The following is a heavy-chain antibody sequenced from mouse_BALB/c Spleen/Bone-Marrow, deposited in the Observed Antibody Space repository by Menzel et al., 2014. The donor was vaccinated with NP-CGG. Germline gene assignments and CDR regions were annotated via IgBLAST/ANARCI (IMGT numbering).Heavy chain of an antibody. CDR1: GFTFSNYG. Sequence: EVKVVESGGGLVQPGGSLKLSCAASGFTFSNYGMSWVRQTPDKRLELVATINSNGGSTYYPDSVKGRFTISRDTAKNTLYLQMSGLKSEETAMYYCVRGNYGNYVDYFDFWGQGTTLTVSS. V-gene: IGHV5-6-3*01. CDR2: INSNGGST. D-gene: IGHD2-1*01. J-gene: IGHJ2*01. CDR3: VRGNYGNYVDYFDF.